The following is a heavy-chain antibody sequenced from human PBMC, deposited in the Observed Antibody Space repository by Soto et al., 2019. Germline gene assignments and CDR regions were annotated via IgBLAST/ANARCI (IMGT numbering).Heavy chain of an antibody. CDR1: GGSISGYY. CDR2: IYYRGST. D-gene: IGHD6-13*01. Sequence: SETLSLTCTVSGGSISGYYWSWIRQAPGKGLEYIGYIYYRGSTNYNPSLKSRVTMSVDTSRNQFSLKVNSVTAADTAVYYCARKQLLPFYYYLDLCGQGNTVTVSS. CDR3: ARKQLLPFYYYLDL. J-gene: IGHJ6*02. V-gene: IGHV4-59*01.